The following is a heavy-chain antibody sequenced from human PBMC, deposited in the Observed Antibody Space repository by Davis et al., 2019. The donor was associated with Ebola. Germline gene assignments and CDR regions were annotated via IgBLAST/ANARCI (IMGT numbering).Heavy chain of an antibody. Sequence: GGSLRLSCAASGFTFSGSAMHWVRQASGKGLEWVGRIRSKANNYATAYGASVKGRFTISRDDSKNTAYLQMNSLKTEDTAVYYCTSAYGDYDYWGQGTLVTVSS. D-gene: IGHD4-17*01. CDR2: IRSKANNYAT. J-gene: IGHJ4*02. V-gene: IGHV3-73*01. CDR3: TSAYGDYDY. CDR1: GFTFSGSA.